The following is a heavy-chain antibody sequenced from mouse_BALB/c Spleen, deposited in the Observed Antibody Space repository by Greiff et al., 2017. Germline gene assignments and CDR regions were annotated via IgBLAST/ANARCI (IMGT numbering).Heavy chain of an antibody. CDR1: GFTFSSFG. J-gene: IGHJ3*01. Sequence: EVQGVESGGGLVQPGGSRKLSCAASGFTFSSFGMHWVRQAPEKGLEWVAYISSGSSTIYYADTVKGRFTISRDNPKNTLFLQMTSLRSEDTAMYYCARYYRYDDGWFAYWGQGTLVTVSA. D-gene: IGHD2-14*01. V-gene: IGHV5-17*02. CDR3: ARYYRYDDGWFAY. CDR2: ISSGSSTI.